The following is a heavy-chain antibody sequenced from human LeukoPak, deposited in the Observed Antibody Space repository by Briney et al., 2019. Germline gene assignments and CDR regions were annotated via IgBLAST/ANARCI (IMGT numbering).Heavy chain of an antibody. V-gene: IGHV3-23*01. D-gene: IGHD6-19*01. CDR3: AKDIGAVAGYAFDI. J-gene: IGHJ3*02. CDR2: ISGSGVST. CDR1: GFRFSSYA. Sequence: GGSLRLSCAASGFRFSSYAMSWVRQAPGKGLEGVSAISGSGVSTYYADSVKGRFTISRDNAKNSLYLQMNSLRAEDTALYYCAKDIGAVAGYAFDIWGQGTMVTVSS.